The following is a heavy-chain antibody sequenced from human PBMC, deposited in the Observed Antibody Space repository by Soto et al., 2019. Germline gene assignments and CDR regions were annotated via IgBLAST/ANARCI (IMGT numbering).Heavy chain of an antibody. Sequence: PSETLSLTCTVSGGSFSSNRYYWGWIRQPPGKGLEWIGSIFYTGSTYYNPSLRGRVTISVDTPKNQFSLKLSSLTAADTAVYYCARGISAAGTVRNWFDPWGQGTQVTVSS. V-gene: IGHV4-39*01. CDR3: ARGISAAGTVRNWFDP. J-gene: IGHJ5*02. CDR1: GGSFSSNRYY. CDR2: IFYTGST. D-gene: IGHD6-13*01.